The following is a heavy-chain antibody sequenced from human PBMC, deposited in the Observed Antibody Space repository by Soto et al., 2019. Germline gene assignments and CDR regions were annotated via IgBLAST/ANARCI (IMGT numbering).Heavy chain of an antibody. CDR2: ISSTTNYI. J-gene: IGHJ4*02. V-gene: IGHV3-21*06. CDR1: GFTFTRYS. CDR3: ARESEDLTSNFDY. Sequence: GGSLRLSCAASGFTFTRYSMNWVRQAPGKGLGWVSSISSTTNYIYYGDSMKGRFTISRDNAKNSLYLEMNSLRAEDTAVYYCARESEDLTSNFDYWGQGTLVTVSS.